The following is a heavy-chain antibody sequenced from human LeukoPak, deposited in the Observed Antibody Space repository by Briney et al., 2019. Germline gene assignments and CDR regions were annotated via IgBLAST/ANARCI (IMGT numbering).Heavy chain of an antibody. V-gene: IGHV4-59*11. CDR2: IYYSGGT. CDR3: ARDNVDSSSWYGGYYYYMDV. J-gene: IGHJ6*03. D-gene: IGHD6-13*01. Sequence: SETLSLTCTVSGGSISSHYWSWIRQPPGKGLEWIGYIYYSGGTNYNPSLKSRVTISVDTSKNQFSLKLSSVTAADTAVYYCARDNVDSSSWYGGYYYYMDVWGKGTTVTVSS. CDR1: GGSISSHY.